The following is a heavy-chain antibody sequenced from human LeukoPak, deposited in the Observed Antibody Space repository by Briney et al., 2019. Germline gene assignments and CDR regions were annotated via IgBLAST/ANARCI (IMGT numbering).Heavy chain of an antibody. D-gene: IGHD3/OR15-3a*01. CDR2: MNPNSGNT. J-gene: IGHJ4*02. V-gene: IGHV1-8*01. CDR3: ARGGLFTRTGYSFDY. Sequence: ASVKVSCKASGYTFTSYDINWVRQAAGQGLEWMGWMNPNSGNTGYAQKFQGRVTMTRNTSISTAYMELSGLRSEDTAVYYCARGGLFTRTGYSFDYWGQGTLVTVSS. CDR1: GYTFTSYD.